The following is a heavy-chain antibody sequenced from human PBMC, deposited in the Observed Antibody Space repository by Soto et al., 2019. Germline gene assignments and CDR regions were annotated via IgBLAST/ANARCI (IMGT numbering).Heavy chain of an antibody. V-gene: IGHV1-18*04. CDR1: GYSFTSCG. CDR2: ISVYTGTT. Sequence: ASVKVSWKCAGYSFTSCGVRWVRQAPGQGLEWLGWISVYTGTTKHAQNFQDRVTLTTEASTSTAYMELRSMRSDDTAVYYCARNRWTTDSCSDGMDVGGKGTTVTFSS. CDR3: ARNRWTTDSCSDGMDV. D-gene: IGHD2-2*01. J-gene: IGHJ6*04.